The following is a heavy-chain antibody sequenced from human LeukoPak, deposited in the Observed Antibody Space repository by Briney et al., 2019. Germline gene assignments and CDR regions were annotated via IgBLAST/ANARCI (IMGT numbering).Heavy chain of an antibody. D-gene: IGHD2-2*01. CDR1: GFIFSSYN. J-gene: IGHJ4*02. V-gene: IGHV3-21*01. Sequence: GGSLRLSCAASGFIFSSYNMSWVRQAPGKGLEWVSSISSGSSYNHYADSVKGRFTISRDNAQNSLYLQMNSLRAEDTAVYYCASFSSTSSPNHWGQGALVTVSS. CDR2: ISSGSSYN. CDR3: ASFSSTSSPNH.